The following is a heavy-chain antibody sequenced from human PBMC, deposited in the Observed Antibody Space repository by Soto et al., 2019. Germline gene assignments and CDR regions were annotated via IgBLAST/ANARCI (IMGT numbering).Heavy chain of an antibody. J-gene: IGHJ5*01. CDR3: GKGCCVGGSCYDLDNWFDS. Sequence: EVQLLESGGGLVQPGGSLRLSCAASGFTFSTYAMTWVRQAPGKGPEWVSRIGDSEGETTHYADSVKGRFTISRDNAKNTLYLQMNSLRVEDTAIYCCGKGCCVGGSCYDLDNWFDSWGQGPRVTVSS. D-gene: IGHD2-15*01. V-gene: IGHV3-23*01. CDR2: IGDSEGETT. CDR1: GFTFSTYA.